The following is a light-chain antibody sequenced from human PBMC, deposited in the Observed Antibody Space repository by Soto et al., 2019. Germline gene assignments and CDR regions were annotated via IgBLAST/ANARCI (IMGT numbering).Light chain of an antibody. CDR3: SSYTSSSTLEV. J-gene: IGLJ3*02. V-gene: IGLV2-14*01. CDR1: SSDVGGYNY. CDR2: DVS. Sequence: QSALTQPASVSGSPGQSITISCTGTSSDVGGYNYVSWYQQHPGKAPKLMIYDVSNRPSGVSNRFSGSKSGNTASLTISGLQDEEEADYYCSSYTSSSTLEVFGGGTKLTVL.